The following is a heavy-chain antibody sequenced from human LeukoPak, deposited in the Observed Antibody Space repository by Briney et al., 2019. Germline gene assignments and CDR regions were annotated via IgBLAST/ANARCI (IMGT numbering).Heavy chain of an antibody. CDR1: GFTVSNNY. CDR3: ARDVGP. D-gene: IGHD2-15*01. V-gene: IGHV3-53*01. Sequence: PGGSLRLSCAASGFTVSNNYMRWVRQAPGKGLEWVSPIYSNGGTDYTDSVKGRFSISRDNSKNTMYLQMNSLRAEDTAMYYCARDVGPWGQGTLVTVSS. CDR2: IYSNGGT. J-gene: IGHJ5*02.